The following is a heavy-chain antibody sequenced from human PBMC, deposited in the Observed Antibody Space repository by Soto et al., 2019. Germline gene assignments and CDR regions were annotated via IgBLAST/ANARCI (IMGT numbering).Heavy chain of an antibody. CDR3: ARDGGYGIEGGVVVGGPTVIDIPKPLQSLP. J-gene: IGHJ5*02. V-gene: IGHV1-18*04. CDR2: ISAYNGNT. D-gene: IGHD5-12*01. Sequence: ASVKVSCKASGYTFTSYGISWVRQAPGQGLEWMGWISAYNGNTNYAQKLQGRVTMTTDTSTSTAYMELRSLRSDDTAVYYCARDGGYGIEGGVVVGGPTVIDIPKPLQSLPWG. CDR1: GYTFTSYG.